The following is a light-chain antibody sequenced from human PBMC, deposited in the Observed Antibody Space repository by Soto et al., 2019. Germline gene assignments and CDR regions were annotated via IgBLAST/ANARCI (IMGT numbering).Light chain of an antibody. J-gene: IGKJ1*01. CDR1: QSLRST. CDR2: GAS. CDR3: QQYNSWPRT. Sequence: EIVMTQSPATLSVSPGERATLSCRASQSLRSTSLAWYQQKAGQAPRLLIYGASTRATGIPARFSGSGSGTEFTLTISSLQSEDFAVYYCQQYNSWPRTFGQGTKVDIK. V-gene: IGKV3-15*01.